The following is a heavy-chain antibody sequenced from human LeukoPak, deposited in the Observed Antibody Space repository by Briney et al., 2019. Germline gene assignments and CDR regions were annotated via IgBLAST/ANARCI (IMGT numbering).Heavy chain of an antibody. D-gene: IGHD2-15*01. V-gene: IGHV3-53*05. J-gene: IGHJ3*02. CDR2: IYSGGST. Sequence: PGGSLRLSCAASGFTVSSNYMSWVRQAPGKGLEWVSVIYSGGSTYYADSVKGRFTISRDNAKKTLDLQMNSLRAEDTAVYYCAKLESGSVYCSGGNCYSEGDVFDIWGQGTMVTVSS. CDR3: AKLESGSVYCSGGNCYSEGDVFDI. CDR1: GFTVSSNY.